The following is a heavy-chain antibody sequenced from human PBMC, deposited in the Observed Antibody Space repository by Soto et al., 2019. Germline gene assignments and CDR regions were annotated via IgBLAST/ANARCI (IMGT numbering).Heavy chain of an antibody. J-gene: IGHJ4*02. CDR2: ISARGGSS. CDR1: GFSFSSYA. V-gene: IGHV3-23*01. D-gene: IGHD4-4*01. Sequence: DVQLLESGGGLVQPGGSLRLSCVASGFSFSSYAMVWVRQAPGKGLEWVSVISARGGSSYFADSVKGRFTISRDNSKNVLSLEMNSLRAEDTAIYFCAKGSIEYSASVDNWGQGTLVPVSS. CDR3: AKGSIEYSASVDN.